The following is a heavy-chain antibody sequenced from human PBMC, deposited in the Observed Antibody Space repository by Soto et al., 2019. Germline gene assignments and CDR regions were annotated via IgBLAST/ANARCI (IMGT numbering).Heavy chain of an antibody. D-gene: IGHD6-19*01. CDR3: ARGAPPLGGYSSGWYDY. J-gene: IGHJ4*02. CDR1: GFTFSIYA. Sequence: EVQLLESGGGLVHPGGSLRLSCAASGFTFSIYAMSWVRQAPGKGLEWVSTIGTAGDPYYPGSVKGRFTISRENAKNSLYLQMNSLRAGDTAVYYCARGAPPLGGYSSGWYDYWGQGTLVTVSS. V-gene: IGHV3-13*05. CDR2: IGTAGDP.